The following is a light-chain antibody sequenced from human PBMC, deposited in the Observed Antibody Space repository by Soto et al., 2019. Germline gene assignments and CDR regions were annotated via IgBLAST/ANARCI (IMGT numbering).Light chain of an antibody. J-gene: IGLJ2*01. CDR3: YSYVGSIS. CDR1: SSDVGSHNF. V-gene: IGLV2-23*02. Sequence: QSVLTQPASVSGSPGQSITIPCTGTSSDVGSHNFVSWYQQHPGKAPELMIYEVSKRPSGVSNRFSGSKSGNTASLTISGLQAEDEADYYCYSYVGSISFGGGTKLTVL. CDR2: EVS.